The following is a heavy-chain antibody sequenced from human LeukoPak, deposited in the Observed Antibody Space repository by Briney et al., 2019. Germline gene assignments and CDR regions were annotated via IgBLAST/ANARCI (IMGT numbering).Heavy chain of an antibody. D-gene: IGHD5-12*01. CDR1: GGSFSGYY. CDR2: INHSGST. CDR3: ARGLVSVATTPYFDY. V-gene: IGHV4-34*01. J-gene: IGHJ4*02. Sequence: SETLSLTCAVYGGSFSGYYWSWIRQPPGKGLEWIGEINHSGSTNYNPSLKSRVTILVDTSKNQFSLKLSSVTAADTAVYYCARGLVSVATTPYFDYWGQGTLVTVSS.